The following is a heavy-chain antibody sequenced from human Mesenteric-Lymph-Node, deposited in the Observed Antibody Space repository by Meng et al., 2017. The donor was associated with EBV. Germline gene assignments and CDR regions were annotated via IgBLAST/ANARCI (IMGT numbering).Heavy chain of an antibody. CDR2: LYSGSNT. CDR3: AKEQSGSSYGRSDS. V-gene: IGHV3-53*01. D-gene: IGHD1-26*01. J-gene: IGHJ4*02. Sequence: EVQLVGFGVGLIRPGGSLRLSCAASGFTVSSSYLSWVRQAPGKGLEWVSILYSGSNTYYADSVKGRFTVSRDHSKNTLFLQMNSLRAEDSAVYYCAKEQSGSSYGRSDSWGQGALVTVSS. CDR1: GFTVSSSY.